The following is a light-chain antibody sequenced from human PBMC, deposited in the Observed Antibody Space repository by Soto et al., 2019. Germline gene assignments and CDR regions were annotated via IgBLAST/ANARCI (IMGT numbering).Light chain of an antibody. J-gene: IGLJ1*01. CDR2: EVS. CDR1: SSDVGGYNY. CDR3: SSYTRSSTLV. Sequence: QSVLTQPASVSGSPGQSITISCTGTSSDVGGYNYVSWYQQHPGKAPKLMIYEVSNRPSGVSDRFSGSKSGNTASLTISGLQAEDEAHYYCSSYTRSSTLVFGHGTKVT. V-gene: IGLV2-14*01.